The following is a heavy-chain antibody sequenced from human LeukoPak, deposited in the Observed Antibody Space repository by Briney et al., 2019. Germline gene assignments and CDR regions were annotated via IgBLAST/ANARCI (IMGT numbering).Heavy chain of an antibody. Sequence: XGGSLRLSCAASGFTFSIYAMTWVRQAPGKGLEWVAVIYSGGSTSYADSVKGRFTISRDNSKNTVFLQMNSLRAEDTAVYYCARESPEGFWGQGTLVTVSS. V-gene: IGHV3-53*01. CDR2: IYSGGST. D-gene: IGHD1-14*01. CDR3: ARESPEGF. J-gene: IGHJ4*02. CDR1: GFTFSIYA.